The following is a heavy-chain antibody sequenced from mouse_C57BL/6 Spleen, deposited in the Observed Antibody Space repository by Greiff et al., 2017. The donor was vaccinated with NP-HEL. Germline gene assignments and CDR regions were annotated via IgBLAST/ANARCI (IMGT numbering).Heavy chain of an antibody. CDR2: IDPETGGT. CDR1: GYTFTDYE. Sequence: QVQLQQSGAELVRPGASVTLSCKASGYTFTDYEMHWVKQTPVHGLEWIGAIDPETGGTAYNQKFKGKAILTADKSSSTAYMELRSLTSEDSAVYYCTRDYGSRNWFAYWGQGTLVTVSA. J-gene: IGHJ3*01. CDR3: TRDYGSRNWFAY. V-gene: IGHV1-15*01. D-gene: IGHD1-1*01.